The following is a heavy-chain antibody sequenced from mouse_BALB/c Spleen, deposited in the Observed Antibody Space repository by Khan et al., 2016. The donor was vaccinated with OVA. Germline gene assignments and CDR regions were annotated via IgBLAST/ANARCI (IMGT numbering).Heavy chain of an antibody. CDR1: GYTFTSYW. CDR2: TNPTNGRT. Sequence: QVQLQQPGAELVKAGASVKMSCKASGYTFTSYWMHWVKQRLGQGLEWFAETNPTNGRTYYKEKFKSKATLTVDKSSSTAYMLLSGPTFEDSAVYYCARIKKIVATYFDYWGQGTTLTVSS. V-gene: IGHV1S81*02. D-gene: IGHD1-1*01. CDR3: ARIKKIVATYFDY. J-gene: IGHJ2*01.